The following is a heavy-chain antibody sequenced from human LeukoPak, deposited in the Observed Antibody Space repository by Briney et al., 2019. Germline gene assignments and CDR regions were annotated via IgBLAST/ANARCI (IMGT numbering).Heavy chain of an antibody. D-gene: IGHD1-26*01. CDR3: ARDLSGSLNLNDY. CDR2: ISGYNGKT. CDR1: GYAFTSYG. J-gene: IGHJ4*02. V-gene: IGHV1-18*01. Sequence: ASVKVSCKASGYAFTSYGISWVRQAPGQGLEWMGWISGYNGKTYYARRLQARVTTTTDTSTTTAYMELRSLRSDDTAVYYCARDLSGSLNLNDYWGQGTLVTVSS.